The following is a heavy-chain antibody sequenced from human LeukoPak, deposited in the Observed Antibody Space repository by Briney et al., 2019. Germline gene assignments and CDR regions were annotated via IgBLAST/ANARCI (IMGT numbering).Heavy chain of an antibody. CDR2: ISSNGGST. J-gene: IGHJ4*02. Sequence: HPGGSLRLSCAASGFTFSSYAMHWVRQAPGKGLEYVSAISSNGGSTCYANSVKGRFTISRDNSKNTLYLQMGSLRAEDMAVYYCARDSGNLHFDYWGQGTLVTVSS. D-gene: IGHD4-23*01. V-gene: IGHV3-64*01. CDR1: GFTFSSYA. CDR3: ARDSGNLHFDY.